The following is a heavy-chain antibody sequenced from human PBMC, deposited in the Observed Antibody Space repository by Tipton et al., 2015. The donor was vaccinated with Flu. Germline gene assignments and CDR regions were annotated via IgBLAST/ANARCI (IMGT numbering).Heavy chain of an antibody. V-gene: IGHV4-4*07. J-gene: IGHJ6*03. Sequence: TLSLTCTVSRGTISSYSWSWIRQPAGKRLEWVGRINTRGDTNYNPSLKSRVTMSVDTSKNQISLKLSSVTAADTAIYYCATRREYFYYMDVWGKGTTVTVSS. CDR3: ATRREYFYYMDV. CDR2: INTRGDT. CDR1: RGTISSYS.